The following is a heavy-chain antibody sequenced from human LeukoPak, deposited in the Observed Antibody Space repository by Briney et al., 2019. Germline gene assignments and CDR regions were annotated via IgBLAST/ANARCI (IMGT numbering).Heavy chain of an antibody. D-gene: IGHD3-16*02. Sequence: KSGGSLRLSCAASGFTFSSYSMNWVRQAPGKGLEWVSSISSSSSYIYYADSVKGRFTISRDNAKNSLYLQMNSLRAEDTAVYYCARDYRRGIPIWDWGQGTLVTVSS. CDR3: ARDYRRGIPIWD. CDR2: ISSSSSYI. V-gene: IGHV3-21*01. CDR1: GFTFSSYS. J-gene: IGHJ4*02.